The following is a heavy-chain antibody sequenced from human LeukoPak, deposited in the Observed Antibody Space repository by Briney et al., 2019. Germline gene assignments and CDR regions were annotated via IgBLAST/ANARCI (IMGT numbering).Heavy chain of an antibody. Sequence: PGGSLRLSCAASGFTFGAYTINWVRQAPGKGLEWVSCIFSRSESILYADSVKGRFTISRDNAKNSLYLQMDSLRVEDTAVYYCARDPSSGWGWYFQHWGQGTLVTVSS. CDR3: ARDPSSGWGWYFQH. D-gene: IGHD6-19*01. J-gene: IGHJ1*01. CDR2: IFSRSESI. CDR1: GFTFGAYT. V-gene: IGHV3-21*01.